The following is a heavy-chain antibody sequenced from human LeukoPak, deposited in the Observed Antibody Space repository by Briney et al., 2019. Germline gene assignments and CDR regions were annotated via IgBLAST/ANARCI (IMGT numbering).Heavy chain of an antibody. CDR3: ASGGYCSSGSCYPNWFDP. D-gene: IGHD2-15*01. CDR2: IYYSGST. Sequence: SETLSLTCTVSGGSISSYYWSWIRQPPGKGLEWIGYIYYSGSTNYNPSLKSRVTISIDTSKNQFSLKLSSVTAADTAVYYCASGGYCSSGSCYPNWFDPWGQGTLVTVSS. CDR1: GGSISSYY. J-gene: IGHJ5*02. V-gene: IGHV4-59*01.